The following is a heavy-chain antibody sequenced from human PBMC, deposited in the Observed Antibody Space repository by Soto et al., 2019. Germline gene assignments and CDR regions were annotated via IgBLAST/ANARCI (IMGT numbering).Heavy chain of an antibody. CDR1: VVTVASSHW. J-gene: IGHJ5*02. Sequence: SETLSLTCGFSVVTVASSHWWSWVRQSPGRGLEWIGNVYHTGDTNFNPSLQSRVTFSVDKSNNQFSLRLTSVTAADTAVYFCAREIVTAGGNNYFDPWGPGTLVTVSS. V-gene: IGHV4-4*02. CDR3: AREIVTAGGNNYFDP. CDR2: VYHTGDT. D-gene: IGHD2-21*02.